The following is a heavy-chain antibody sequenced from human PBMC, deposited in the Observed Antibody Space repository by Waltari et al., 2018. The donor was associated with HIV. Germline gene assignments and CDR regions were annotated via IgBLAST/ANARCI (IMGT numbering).Heavy chain of an antibody. CDR3: TTEGLGAS. CDR1: GFTFSNAW. D-gene: IGHD3-16*01. J-gene: IGHJ5*02. V-gene: IGHV3-15*01. CDR2: IKSKTDGGTT. Sequence: AASGFTFSNAWMSWVRQGPGKGLEWVGRIKSKTDGGTTDYASPVKGRYTIARDDSKNTMYLQMNSLKTEDTAVYDCTTEGLGASWGQGTLVTVAS.